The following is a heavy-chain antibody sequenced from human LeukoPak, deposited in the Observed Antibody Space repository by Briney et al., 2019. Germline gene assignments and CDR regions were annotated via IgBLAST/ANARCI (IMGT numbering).Heavy chain of an antibody. CDR3: AREARYYDSSGYYYH. CDR2: IYYSGST. V-gene: IGHV4-39*07. CDR1: GGSISSSSYY. D-gene: IGHD3-22*01. Sequence: SETLSLTCTVSGGSISSSSYYWGWIRQPPGKGLEWIGSIYYSGSTYYNPSLKSRVTISVDTSKNQFSLKLSSVTAADTAVYYCAREARYYDSSGYYYHWGQGTLVTVSS. J-gene: IGHJ5*02.